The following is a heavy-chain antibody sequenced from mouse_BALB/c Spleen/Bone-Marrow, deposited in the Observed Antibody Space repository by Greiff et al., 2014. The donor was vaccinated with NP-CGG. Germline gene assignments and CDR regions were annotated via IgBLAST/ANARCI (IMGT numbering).Heavy chain of an antibody. J-gene: IGHJ3*01. CDR3: ERGRYDFAY. Sequence: VQLVESGPGLVRPGVSVKISCKGSGYTFTDYAVHWVEQSHAKSLEWIGVISTYSGNTNYNQKFKGKATMTVDKSSSTAYMELARLTSEDSAIYYCERGRYDFAYWGQGTLVTVSA. CDR1: GYTFTDYA. D-gene: IGHD2-3*01. V-gene: IGHV1-67*01. CDR2: ISTYSGNT.